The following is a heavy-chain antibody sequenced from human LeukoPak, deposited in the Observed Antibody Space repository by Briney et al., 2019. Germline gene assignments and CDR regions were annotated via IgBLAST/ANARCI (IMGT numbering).Heavy chain of an antibody. CDR3: ATDSSGYYWFDP. Sequence: ASVEVSCKASGYTFTSYYMHWVRQAPGKGLEWMGGFDPEDGETIYAQKFQGRVTMTEDTSTDTAYMELSSLRSEDTAVYYCATDSSGYYWFDPWGQGTLVTVSS. J-gene: IGHJ5*02. V-gene: IGHV1-24*01. CDR2: FDPEDGET. CDR1: GYTFTSYY. D-gene: IGHD3-22*01.